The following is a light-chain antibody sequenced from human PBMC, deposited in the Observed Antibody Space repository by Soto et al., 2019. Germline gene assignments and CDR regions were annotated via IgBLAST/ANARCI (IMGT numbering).Light chain of an antibody. CDR3: QQRTNWPLT. Sequence: EVVLTQSPATLSLSPGERATLSCRASQSLSSYLAWYQQKPGQAPRLLIYDASNKATGIPARFSGSGSGTDFTLTISSLEPEDFAIYYRQQRTNWPLTFGGGTKVEIK. J-gene: IGKJ4*01. CDR2: DAS. CDR1: QSLSSY. V-gene: IGKV3-11*01.